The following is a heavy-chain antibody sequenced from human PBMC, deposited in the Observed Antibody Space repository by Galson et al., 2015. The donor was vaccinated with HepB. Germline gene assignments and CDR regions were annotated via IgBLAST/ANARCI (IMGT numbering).Heavy chain of an antibody. CDR1: GYTFTAYY. V-gene: IGHV1-2*06. J-gene: IGHJ3*02. Sequence: SVKVSCKASGYTFTAYYMHWVRQAPGQGLEWMGRINPNTGGTKYAQMFQGRVTMTTDTSIRTAYMELSRLRSDDTAVYYCARDPEEGSEAFDIWGQGTMVTVSS. CDR3: ARDPEEGSEAFDI. CDR2: INPNTGGT.